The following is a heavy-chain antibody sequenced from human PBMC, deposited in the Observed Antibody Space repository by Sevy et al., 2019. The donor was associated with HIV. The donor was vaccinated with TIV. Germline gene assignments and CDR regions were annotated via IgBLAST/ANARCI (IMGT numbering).Heavy chain of an antibody. Sequence: GGSLRLSCAASGFTFDDYAMHWVRQAPGKGLEWVSGISWNSGSIGYADSVKGRFTISRDNAKNSLYLQMNSLRAEDTALYYCAKDNYDFLGLMRFDPWGQGTLVTVSS. CDR1: GFTFDDYA. J-gene: IGHJ5*02. CDR3: AKDNYDFLGLMRFDP. V-gene: IGHV3-9*01. CDR2: ISWNSGSI. D-gene: IGHD3-3*01.